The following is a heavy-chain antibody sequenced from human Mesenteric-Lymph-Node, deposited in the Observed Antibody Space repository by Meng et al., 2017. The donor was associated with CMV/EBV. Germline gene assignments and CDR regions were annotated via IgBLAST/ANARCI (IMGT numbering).Heavy chain of an antibody. Sequence: GSLRLSCTVSGGSISSSSYYWGWIRQPPGKGLEWIGSIYYSGSTYYNPSLKSRVTISVDTSKNQFSLKLSSVTAADTAVYYCARDLSEPFDYWGQGTLVTVSS. V-gene: IGHV4-39*07. J-gene: IGHJ4*02. CDR1: GGSISSSSYY. CDR2: IYYSGST. CDR3: ARDLSEPFDY. D-gene: IGHD1-14*01.